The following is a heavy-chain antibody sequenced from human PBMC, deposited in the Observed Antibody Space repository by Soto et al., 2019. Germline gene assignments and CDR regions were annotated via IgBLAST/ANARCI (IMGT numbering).Heavy chain of an antibody. CDR1: GGSIGSSSYY. CDR3: GAYCSRTHRHDWLAP. D-gene: IGHD2-2*01. Sequence: PSETLSLTFSVSGGSIGSSSYYFGWIRQPPGKGLEWIGSLYYTGTTNYNSSLKSRVTISADKSQNQFSLRLSSVTAADTAVYYCGAYCSRTHRHDWLAPWGQGTLVPVAS. V-gene: IGHV4-39*01. CDR2: LYYTGTT. J-gene: IGHJ5*02.